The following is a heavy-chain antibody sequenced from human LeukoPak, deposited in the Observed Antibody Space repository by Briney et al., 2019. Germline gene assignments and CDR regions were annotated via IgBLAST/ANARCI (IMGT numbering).Heavy chain of an antibody. D-gene: IGHD3-22*01. V-gene: IGHV3-30*02. Sequence: GGSLRLSCAASGFTFSSYAMHWVRQAPGKGLEWVAFIRYDGSNKYYADSVKGRFTISRDNSKNTLYLQMNSLRAEDTAVHYCARVHSLRHYYYDSSGWVDYWGQGTLVTVSS. CDR1: GFTFSSYA. CDR3: ARVHSLRHYYYDSSGWVDY. J-gene: IGHJ4*02. CDR2: IRYDGSNK.